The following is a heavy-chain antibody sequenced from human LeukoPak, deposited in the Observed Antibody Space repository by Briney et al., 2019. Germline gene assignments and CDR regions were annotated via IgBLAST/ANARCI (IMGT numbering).Heavy chain of an antibody. D-gene: IGHD2-15*01. CDR3: AKDLGYCSGGSCYSPDYGMDV. V-gene: IGHV3-23*01. Sequence: GGSLRLSCAASGFTFRSYWMRWVRQAPGKGLEWVSAISGSGGSTYYADSVKGRFTISRDNSKNTLYLQMNSLRAEDTAVYYCAKDLGYCSGGSCYSPDYGMDVWGQGTTVTVSS. J-gene: IGHJ6*02. CDR1: GFTFRSYW. CDR2: ISGSGGST.